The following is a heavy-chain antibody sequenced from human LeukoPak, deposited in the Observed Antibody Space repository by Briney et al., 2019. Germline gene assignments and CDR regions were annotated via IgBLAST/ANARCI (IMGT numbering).Heavy chain of an antibody. J-gene: IGHJ4*02. D-gene: IGHD1-1*01. Sequence: GGSLRLSCAASGFTFSSYAMNRVRQAPGKGLEWVSVISGSGVFRHYTHYADSVKGRFTLSRDDSRNTVYLQLNNLRVEDTAVYYCAKTSWVSNADAVLWGQGTVVTVSS. CDR2: ISGSGVFRHYT. V-gene: IGHV3-23*01. CDR3: AKTSWVSNADAVL. CDR1: GFTFSSYA.